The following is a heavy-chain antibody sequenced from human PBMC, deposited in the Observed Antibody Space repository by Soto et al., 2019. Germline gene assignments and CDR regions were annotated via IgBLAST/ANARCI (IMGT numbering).Heavy chain of an antibody. CDR3: ARWVVGDYSPKPPDY. Sequence: QVQLQESGPGLVKPSQTLSLTCTVSGGSISSGDYYWSWIRQPPGKGLEWIGYIYYSGSTYYNPSLKSRVNISVDTSKNQFSLKLSSVTAADTAVYYCARWVVGDYSPKPPDYWGQGTLVTVSS. CDR1: GGSISSGDYY. D-gene: IGHD4-17*01. J-gene: IGHJ4*02. V-gene: IGHV4-30-4*01. CDR2: IYYSGST.